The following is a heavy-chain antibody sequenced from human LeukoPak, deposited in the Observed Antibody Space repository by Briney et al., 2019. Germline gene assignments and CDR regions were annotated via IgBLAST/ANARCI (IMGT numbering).Heavy chain of an antibody. CDR1: GFTFSSYA. Sequence: GGSLRLSCAASGFTFSSYAMSWVRQAPGKGLEWVSIIYSGGSTYYADSVRGRFTISRDNSKNTLYLQMNSLRAEDTALYYCARGEARAFDYWGQGTLVTVSS. CDR2: IYSGGST. D-gene: IGHD1-26*01. CDR3: ARGEARAFDY. J-gene: IGHJ4*02. V-gene: IGHV3-53*01.